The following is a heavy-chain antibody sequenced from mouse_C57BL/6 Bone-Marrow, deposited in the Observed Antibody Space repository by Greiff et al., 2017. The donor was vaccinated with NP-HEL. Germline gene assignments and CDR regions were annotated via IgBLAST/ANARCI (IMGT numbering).Heavy chain of an antibody. J-gene: IGHJ3*01. CDR3: ARGAPRGFAY. CDR1: GYTFTSYW. Sequence: VQLQQPGAELVKPGASVKVSCKASGYTFTSYWMHWVKQRPGQGLEWIGDIYPGGGYTNYNEKFKGKATLTADKSSSTAYMQFSSLTSEDSAIYYCARGAPRGFAYWGQGTLVTVSA. CDR2: IYPGGGYT. V-gene: IGHV1-63*01.